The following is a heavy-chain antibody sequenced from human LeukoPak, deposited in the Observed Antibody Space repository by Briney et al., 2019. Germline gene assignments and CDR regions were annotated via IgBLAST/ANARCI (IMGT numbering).Heavy chain of an antibody. CDR2: INHSGST. Sequence: SETLPLTCAVYGGSFSGYYWSWIRQPPGKGLEWIGGINHSGSTNYNPSLKSRVTISVDTSKNHFSLKLSSVTAADAAVYYCARGDCSSTSCYCIWFDPWGQGTLVTVSS. V-gene: IGHV4-34*01. D-gene: IGHD2-2*01. CDR1: GGSFSGYY. J-gene: IGHJ5*02. CDR3: ARGDCSSTSCYCIWFDP.